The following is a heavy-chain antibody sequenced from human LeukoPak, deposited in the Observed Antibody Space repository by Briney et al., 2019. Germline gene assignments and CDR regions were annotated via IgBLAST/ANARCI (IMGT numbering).Heavy chain of an antibody. CDR3: ARQEFGHYDLWSGYLYFDY. CDR2: INHSGST. Sequence: SETLSLTCAVYGGSFSGYYWSWIRQPPGKGLEWIGEINHSGSTNYNPSLKSRVTISVDTSKNQFSLKLSSVTAADTAVYYCARQEFGHYDLWSGYLYFDYWGQGTLVTVSS. D-gene: IGHD3-3*01. CDR1: GGSFSGYY. J-gene: IGHJ4*02. V-gene: IGHV4-34*01.